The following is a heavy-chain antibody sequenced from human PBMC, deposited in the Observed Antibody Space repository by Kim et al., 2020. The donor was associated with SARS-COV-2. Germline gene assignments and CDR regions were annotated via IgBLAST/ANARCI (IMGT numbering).Heavy chain of an antibody. CDR2: ISAYNGNT. Sequence: ASVKVSCKASGYTFTSYVISWVRQAPGQGLEWMGWISAYNGNTNYAQKLQGRVTMTTDTSTSTAYMELRSLRSDDTAVYYCAREPKLRITIFGVVTTGFDYWGQGTLVTVSS. V-gene: IGHV1-18*01. J-gene: IGHJ4*02. D-gene: IGHD3-3*01. CDR1: GYTFTSYV. CDR3: AREPKLRITIFGVVTTGFDY.